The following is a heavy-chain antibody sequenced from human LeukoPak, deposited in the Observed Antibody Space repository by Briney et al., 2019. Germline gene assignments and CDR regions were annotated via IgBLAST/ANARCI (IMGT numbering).Heavy chain of an antibody. CDR1: GGSFSGYY. Sequence: SETLSLTCAVYGGSFSGYYWSWIRQPPGKGLEWIGEINHSGSTKYNPSLKSRVTISVDTSKDQFSLKLSSVTAADTAVYYCARVSIYYYGMDVWGQGTTVTVSS. CDR3: ARVSIYYYGMDV. D-gene: IGHD6-6*01. CDR2: INHSGST. V-gene: IGHV4-34*01. J-gene: IGHJ6*02.